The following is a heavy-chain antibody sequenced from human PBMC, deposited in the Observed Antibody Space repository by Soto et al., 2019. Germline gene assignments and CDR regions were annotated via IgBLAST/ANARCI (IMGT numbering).Heavy chain of an antibody. V-gene: IGHV3-48*01. CDR3: ARGMGIGATGRYGY. CDR1: GFTFSNDG. CDR2: IASSSSAI. D-gene: IGHD6-13*01. Sequence: EVQLVESGGGSVQPGGSLRLSCAGSGFTFSNDGMNWVRQAPGKGLEWVSYIASSSSAIYYADSVKGRFTISRDNAKNLVFLQMNSLRVDDTAVYYCARGMGIGATGRYGYWGQGTLVTVSS. J-gene: IGHJ4*02.